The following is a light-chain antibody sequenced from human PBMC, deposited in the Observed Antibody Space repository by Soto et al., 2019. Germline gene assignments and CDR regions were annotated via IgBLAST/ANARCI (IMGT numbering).Light chain of an antibody. CDR1: SSDVGGYNY. CDR3: CSYAASDSVV. CDR2: AVT. Sequence: QSVLTQPRSVSGSLGQSVTISCSGTSSDVGGYNYVSWYQQHPGKAPKLIIYAVTERPSGVPDRFSGSKSGNTASLTISGLQTEDEAEYYCCSYAASDSVVFGAGTKLTVL. V-gene: IGLV2-11*01. J-gene: IGLJ2*01.